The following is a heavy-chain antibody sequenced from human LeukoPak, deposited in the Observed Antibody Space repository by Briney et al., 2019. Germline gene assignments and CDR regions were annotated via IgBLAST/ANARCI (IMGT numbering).Heavy chain of an antibody. Sequence: ASVKVSCKASRYTFISYYLHWVRQAPGQGLEWMGIINPSGGSTRYAQKFQGRVTMTRDTSTGTIYMELSSLRSEDTAVYFCARDSGTVSDAFDIWGQGTMVTVSS. CDR1: RYTFISYY. D-gene: IGHD4-11*01. CDR2: INPSGGST. V-gene: IGHV1-46*01. CDR3: ARDSGTVSDAFDI. J-gene: IGHJ3*02.